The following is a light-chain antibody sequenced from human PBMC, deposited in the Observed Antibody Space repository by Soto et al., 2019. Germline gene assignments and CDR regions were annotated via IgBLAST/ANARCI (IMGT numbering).Light chain of an antibody. CDR1: QSISSY. J-gene: IGKJ1*01. V-gene: IGKV1-39*01. Sequence: DIQMTQSPSSLSASVGDRFAITCRASQSISSYLNWYQQKPGKAPKLLIYAASSLQSGVPSRFSGSGSGTDFTLTISSLQPEDFAHYYCQQTYSNLWTFGQGTKVDI. CDR3: QQTYSNLWT. CDR2: AAS.